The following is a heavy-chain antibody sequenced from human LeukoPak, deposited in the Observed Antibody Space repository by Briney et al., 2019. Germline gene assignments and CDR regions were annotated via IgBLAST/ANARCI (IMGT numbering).Heavy chain of an antibody. V-gene: IGHV1-18*01. Sequence: ASVKVSCKASGYAFTSYGISWVRQAPGQGLEWMGWISAYNGNTNYAQKLQGRVTMTTDTSTSTAYMELRSLRSDDTAVYYCARVPHNYGDYDFDYWGQGTQVTVSS. J-gene: IGHJ4*02. CDR3: ARVPHNYGDYDFDY. CDR2: ISAYNGNT. CDR1: GYAFTSYG. D-gene: IGHD4-17*01.